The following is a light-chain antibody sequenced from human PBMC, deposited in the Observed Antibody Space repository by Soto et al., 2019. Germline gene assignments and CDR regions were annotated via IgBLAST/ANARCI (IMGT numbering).Light chain of an antibody. Sequence: EIVLTQSPGTLSLSPGERATLSCRASQSVSGSYLAWYQQKPGQAPRLLIHGASSRATGIPDRFSGSGSGTDFTLTISRLEPEDFAVYYCQQYGSSATFGQGTRLEIK. CDR2: GAS. V-gene: IGKV3-20*01. CDR1: QSVSGSY. CDR3: QQYGSSAT. J-gene: IGKJ5*01.